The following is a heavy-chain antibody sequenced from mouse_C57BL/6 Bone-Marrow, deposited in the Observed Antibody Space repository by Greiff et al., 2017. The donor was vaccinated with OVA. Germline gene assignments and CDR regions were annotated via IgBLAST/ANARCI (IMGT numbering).Heavy chain of an antibody. CDR3: ARGSLYGSSYDDY. V-gene: IGHV1-64*01. D-gene: IGHD1-1*01. Sequence: QVQLQQPGAELVKPGASVKLSCKASGYTFTSYWLHWVKQRPGQGLEWIGMIHPNSGSTNYNEKFKSKATLTVDESSSTAYMQRSSLTSEDSAVYYCARGSLYGSSYDDYWGRGTTLTVSS. CDR2: IHPNSGST. J-gene: IGHJ2*01. CDR1: GYTFTSYW.